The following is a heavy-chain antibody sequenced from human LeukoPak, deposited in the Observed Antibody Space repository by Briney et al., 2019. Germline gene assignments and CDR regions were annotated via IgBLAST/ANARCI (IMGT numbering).Heavy chain of an antibody. CDR1: GFTFSSYN. CDR2: ISSSENYI. D-gene: IGHD3-16*01. CDR3: AKDWGYFDY. Sequence: AGGSLRLSCAASGFTFSSYNMNWVRQPPGKGREWVSSISSSENYIYYADSVKGRFTISRDNAKTSLFLQMNSLRAEDTAVYYCAKDWGYFDYWGQGTLVTVSS. J-gene: IGHJ4*02. V-gene: IGHV3-21*06.